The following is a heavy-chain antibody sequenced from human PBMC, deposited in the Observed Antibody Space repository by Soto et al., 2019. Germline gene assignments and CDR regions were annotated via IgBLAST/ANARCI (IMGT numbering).Heavy chain of an antibody. CDR1: GDSVSTNDAT. V-gene: IGHV6-1*01. D-gene: IGHD2-15*01. CDR2: TYYRSRWQT. CDR3: SRSGGSAYSYYGMDV. J-gene: IGHJ6*02. Sequence: SQTLSLTCAISGDSVSTNDATWDWIRQSPSRGLEWLGRTYYRSRWQTDYAVSVKSRITFNADTSKNQFSLQLNTLSPEDTAVYFCSRSGGSAYSYYGMDVWGQGTTVTVSS.